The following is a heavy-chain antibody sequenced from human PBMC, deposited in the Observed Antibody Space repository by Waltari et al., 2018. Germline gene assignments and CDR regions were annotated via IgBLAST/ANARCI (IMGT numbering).Heavy chain of an antibody. J-gene: IGHJ3*02. CDR1: GGSISSSSYY. D-gene: IGHD3-10*01. CDR2: IYYSGST. CDR3: ARHGDGILLWFGELFYAFDI. Sequence: QLQLQESGPGLVTPSETLSLTCTVSGGSISSSSYYWGWIRQPPGKGLEWIGSIYYSGSTYYNPSLKSRVTISVDTSKNQFSLKLSSVTAADTAVYYCARHGDGILLWFGELFYAFDIWGQGTMVTVSS. V-gene: IGHV4-39*01.